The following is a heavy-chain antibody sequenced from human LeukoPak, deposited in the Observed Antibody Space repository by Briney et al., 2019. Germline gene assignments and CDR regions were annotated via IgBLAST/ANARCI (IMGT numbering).Heavy chain of an antibody. CDR3: ARVPLGRHYYMDV. Sequence: SETLSLTCTVSGDSITSTSYYWGWIRQHPGEGLEWIGSVYHNGATYHNPSLKSRVTLSVDTSNNRFSLRVTSVTAADTAVYFCARVPLGRHYYMDVWGKGTTVIVFS. D-gene: IGHD5-24*01. V-gene: IGHV4-39*07. CDR1: GDSITSTSYY. CDR2: VYHNGAT. J-gene: IGHJ6*03.